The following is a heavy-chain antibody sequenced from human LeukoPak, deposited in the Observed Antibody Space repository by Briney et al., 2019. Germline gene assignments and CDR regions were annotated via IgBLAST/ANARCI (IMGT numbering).Heavy chain of an antibody. J-gene: IGHJ4*02. Sequence: GASVKVSCKASDYTFSSYGIHWVRQAPGQGPEWMGWISAYNGNRDYALKFQGRVTMATDTSTNTAQMELRSLRSDDTAVYYCARGPSHYFVAGSAPKDFDYWGQGTLVIVSS. D-gene: IGHD3-10*01. CDR3: ARGPSHYFVAGSAPKDFDY. CDR1: DYTFSSYG. V-gene: IGHV1-18*01. CDR2: ISAYNGNR.